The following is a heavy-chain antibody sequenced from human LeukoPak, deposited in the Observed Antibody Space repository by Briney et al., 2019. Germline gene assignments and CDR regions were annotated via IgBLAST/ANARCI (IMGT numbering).Heavy chain of an antibody. J-gene: IGHJ2*01. D-gene: IGHD3-3*01. CDR2: ISAYNGNT. CDR3: ARRPSPDFWSGYHSDWYFDL. Sequence: ASVKVSCKASGYTFTSYGISWVRQAPGQGLEWMGWISAYNGNTNYAQKLQGRVTMTTDTSTSTAYMELRSLRSDDTAVYYCARRPSPDFWSGYHSDWYFDLWGRGTLVTVSS. CDR1: GYTFTSYG. V-gene: IGHV1-18*01.